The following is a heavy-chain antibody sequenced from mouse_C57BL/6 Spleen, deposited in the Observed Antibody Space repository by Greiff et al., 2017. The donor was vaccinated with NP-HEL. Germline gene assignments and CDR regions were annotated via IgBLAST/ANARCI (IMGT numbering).Heavy chain of an antibody. CDR3: ARYYYGSSPLFDD. Sequence: QVQLQQSGPELVKPGASVKISCKASGYAFSSSWMNWVKQRPGQGLEWIGRIYPGDGDTNYNGKFKGKATLTVDKSSSTAYMQLSSLTSEDSAVSFCARYYYGSSPLFDDWGKGTTLTVSS. J-gene: IGHJ2*01. CDR2: IYPGDGDT. V-gene: IGHV1-82*01. CDR1: GYAFSSSW. D-gene: IGHD1-1*01.